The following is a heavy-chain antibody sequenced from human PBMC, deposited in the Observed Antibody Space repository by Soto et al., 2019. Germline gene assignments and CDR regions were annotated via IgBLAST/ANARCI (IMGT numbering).Heavy chain of an antibody. CDR2: INPSGAIT. D-gene: IGHD3-3*01. V-gene: IGHV1-46*01. Sequence: QVQLVQSGAEVIKPGASGKISCKASGYSFTNNYINWVRQAPVQGLEWVGLINPSGAITTYGQNFQGRVTMPRDTSTRTVYMELSSLRSDDTAVYYCASVYGLVKHDDFWSGYYDYWVPGTQVTVS. CDR3: ASVYGLVKHDDFWSGYYDY. CDR1: GYSFTNNY. J-gene: IGHJ4*02.